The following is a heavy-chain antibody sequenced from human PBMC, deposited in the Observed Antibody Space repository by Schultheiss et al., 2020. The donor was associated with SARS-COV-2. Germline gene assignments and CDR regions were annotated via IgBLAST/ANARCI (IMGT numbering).Heavy chain of an antibody. CDR3: AREGIAARGAYNWFDP. CDR1: GGSISSSSYY. V-gene: IGHV4-39*07. D-gene: IGHD6-6*01. Sequence: SETLSLTCTVSGGSISSSSYYWGWIRQPPGKGLEWIGSIYTSVSTYYTPSLRRRISMSVDTSKNQFSLQLRSVTAADTAVYYCAREGIAARGAYNWFDPWGQGTPVTVSS. CDR2: IYTSVST. J-gene: IGHJ5*02.